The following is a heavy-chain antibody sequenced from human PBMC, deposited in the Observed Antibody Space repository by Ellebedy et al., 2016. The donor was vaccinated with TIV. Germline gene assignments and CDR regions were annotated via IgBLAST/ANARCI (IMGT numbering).Heavy chain of an antibody. V-gene: IGHV4-4*07. CDR3: ARHGPQWFDAFDL. CDR2: LHPSGTP. J-gene: IGHJ3*01. CDR1: GVSITSHF. D-gene: IGHD3-22*01. Sequence: GSLRLSCAVSGVSITSHFWTWIRQPAGGGLEWIGRLHPSGTPNYNPSLKSRVIMSRDTSKDQFPLKLSSVTAADTAVYYCARHGPQWFDAFDLWGQGTLVTVSS.